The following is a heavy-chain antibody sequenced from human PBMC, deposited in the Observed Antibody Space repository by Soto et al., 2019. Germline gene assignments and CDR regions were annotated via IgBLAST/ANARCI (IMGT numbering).Heavy chain of an antibody. V-gene: IGHV4-59*01. CDR1: GGSISSYY. J-gene: IGHJ4*02. CDR2: IYYSGST. CDR3: ARMGYSSSSFDY. D-gene: IGHD6-6*01. Sequence: SETLSLSCTVSGGSISSYYWSWIRQPPGKGLEWIGYIYYSGSTNYNPSLKSRVTISVDTSKNQFSLKLSSVTAADTAVYYCARMGYSSSSFDYWGQGTLVTVSS.